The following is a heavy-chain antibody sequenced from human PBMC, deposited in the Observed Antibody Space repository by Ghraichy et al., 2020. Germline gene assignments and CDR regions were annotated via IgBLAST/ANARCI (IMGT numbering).Heavy chain of an antibody. CDR3: AFMTGFDY. D-gene: IGHD1-14*01. Sequence: LSLTCAASGFTFSTYFISWVRQVPGKGLEWVSTISENGYSTFYADSVKGRFTISRDDSNNIVYLQMHSLRVEDTALYYCAFMTGFDYWGRGTLVTVSS. J-gene: IGHJ4*01. CDR2: ISENGYST. V-gene: IGHV3-23*01. CDR1: GFTFSTYF.